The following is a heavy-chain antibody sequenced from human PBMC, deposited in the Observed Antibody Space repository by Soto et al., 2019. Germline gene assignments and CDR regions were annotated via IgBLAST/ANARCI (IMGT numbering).Heavy chain of an antibody. V-gene: IGHV4-59*01. D-gene: IGHD6-25*01. Sequence: SETLPLTCSVSGGSINNYHWPWIRQPPGKGLEWIGWIFYSGSTNYSPSLESRVTISVDTSKNQFSLNLNSVTAADTAVYYCARLTKDTSGWATFDYWGKGTLVTVSS. CDR1: GGSINNYH. CDR3: ARLTKDTSGWATFDY. J-gene: IGHJ4*02. CDR2: IFYSGST.